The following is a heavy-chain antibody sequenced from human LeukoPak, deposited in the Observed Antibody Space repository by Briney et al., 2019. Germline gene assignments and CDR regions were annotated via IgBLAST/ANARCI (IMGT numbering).Heavy chain of an antibody. CDR2: INHSGST. Sequence: SETRSLTCAVYGGSFSGYYWSWIRQPPGKGLEWIGEINHSGSTNYNPSLKSRVTISVDTSKNQFSLKLSSVTAADTAVYYCARGYGSGTDYWGQGTLVTVSS. CDR1: GGSFSGYY. D-gene: IGHD3-10*01. CDR3: ARGYGSGTDY. J-gene: IGHJ4*02. V-gene: IGHV4-34*01.